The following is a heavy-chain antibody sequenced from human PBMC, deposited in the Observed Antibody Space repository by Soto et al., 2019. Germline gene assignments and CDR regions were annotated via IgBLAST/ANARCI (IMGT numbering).Heavy chain of an antibody. Sequence: PGGSLRLSCAASGFTSSSYAMHWVRQAPGKGLEWVAVISYDGSNKYYADSVKGRFTISRDNSKNTLYLQMNSLRAEDTAVYYCARDLYDDSSGYKDTLGYWGQGTLVTVSS. CDR1: GFTSSSYA. CDR3: ARDLYDDSSGYKDTLGY. D-gene: IGHD3-22*01. V-gene: IGHV3-30-3*01. CDR2: ISYDGSNK. J-gene: IGHJ4*02.